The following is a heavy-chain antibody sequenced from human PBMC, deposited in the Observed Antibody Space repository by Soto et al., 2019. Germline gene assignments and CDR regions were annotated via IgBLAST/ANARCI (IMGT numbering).Heavy chain of an antibody. CDR2: IKQDGSEK. V-gene: IGHV3-7*01. J-gene: IGHJ4*02. CDR3: ARDGDFWSGYYLVQEY. CDR1: VFTFSSYW. Sequence: GGSLRLSCAASVFTFSSYWMSWVRQAPGKGLEWVANIKQDGSEKYYVDSVKGRFTISRDNAKNSLYLQMNSLRAEDTAVYYCARDGDFWSGYYLVQEYWGQGTLVTVPS. D-gene: IGHD3-3*01.